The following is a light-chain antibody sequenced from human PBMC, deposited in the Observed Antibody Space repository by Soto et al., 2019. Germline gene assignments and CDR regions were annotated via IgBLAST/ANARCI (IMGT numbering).Light chain of an antibody. V-gene: IGLV1-40*01. CDR1: SSNIGATYD. Sequence: QAVLTQPPSVSGAPGQRVTISCTGSSSNIGATYDVHWYQQLPGTAPKLLIYANTNRPSGVPDRFSGSKSGTSASLALSGLQSEDETDYYCAAWDDSLNGYVFGTGTKLTVL. J-gene: IGLJ1*01. CDR2: ANT. CDR3: AAWDDSLNGYV.